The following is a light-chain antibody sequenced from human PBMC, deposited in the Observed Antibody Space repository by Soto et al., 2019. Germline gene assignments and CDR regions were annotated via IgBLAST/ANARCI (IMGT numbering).Light chain of an antibody. Sequence: DLQMTQSPSSLSASVGDRVTITCRASQSISSYLNWYQQKPGKAPKLLIYAASSLESGVPSRFSGSGSGTDFTLTISSLQPEDFETYYCQQSYSTPFGPGTKVDIK. J-gene: IGKJ3*01. CDR3: QQSYSTP. V-gene: IGKV1-39*01. CDR1: QSISSY. CDR2: AAS.